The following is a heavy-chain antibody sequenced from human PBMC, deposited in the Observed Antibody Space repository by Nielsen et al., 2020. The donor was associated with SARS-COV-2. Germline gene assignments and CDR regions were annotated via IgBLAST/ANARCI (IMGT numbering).Heavy chain of an antibody. V-gene: IGHV3-23*01. D-gene: IGHD3-10*01. CDR1: GFTFNIYA. Sequence: GESLKISCAASGFTFNIYAMAGVRRAPGRGLQWVTGVSASGGSTYYTDSVKGRFSISRDNSKNTLFLQMHSLRVEDTALYYCAKDGVVRGDALDLWGQGTMVTVSS. CDR3: AKDGVVRGDALDL. J-gene: IGHJ3*01. CDR2: VSASGGST.